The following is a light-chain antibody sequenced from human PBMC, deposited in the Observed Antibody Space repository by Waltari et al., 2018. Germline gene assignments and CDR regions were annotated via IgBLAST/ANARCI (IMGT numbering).Light chain of an antibody. J-gene: IGKJ1*01. Sequence: EIVLTQSPGTLSLSPGERATLPCRASQSVGRSLAWYQQKPGQAPRLLIYGASSRATGVPDRFSGSGSGTDFSLTISRLEPEDFAVYYCQHYVRLPVTFGQGTKVEIK. CDR3: QHYVRLPVT. CDR2: GAS. CDR1: QSVGRS. V-gene: IGKV3-20*01.